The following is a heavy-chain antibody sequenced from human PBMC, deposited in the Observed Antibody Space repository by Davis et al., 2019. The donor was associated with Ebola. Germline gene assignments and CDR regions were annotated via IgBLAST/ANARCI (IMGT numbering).Heavy chain of an antibody. CDR3: ARGGSWFDS. Sequence: PSETLSLTCTVSGGSISSYYWRWIRQPAEKGLEWIGRIFSSGSTSYNPSLKSRVTMSVDTSKNQFSLKLNSVTAADTAVYYCARGGSWFDSWGQGALVTVSS. CDR2: IFSSGST. CDR1: GGSISSYY. V-gene: IGHV4-4*07. J-gene: IGHJ5*01.